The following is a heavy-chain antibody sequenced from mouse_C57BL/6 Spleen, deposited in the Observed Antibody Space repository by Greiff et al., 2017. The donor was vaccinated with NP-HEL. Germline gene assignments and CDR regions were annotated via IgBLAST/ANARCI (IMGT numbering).Heavy chain of an antibody. J-gene: IGHJ2*01. CDR3: ARYSNYDYFDY. CDR1: GFTFTDYY. D-gene: IGHD2-1*01. CDR2: IRNKANGYTT. Sequence: EVKVEESGGGLVQPGGSLSLSCAASGFTFTDYYMSWVRQPPGKALEWLGFIRNKANGYTTEYSASGKGRFTISRDNSQSILYRQMNALRAEDSATYYCARYSNYDYFDYWGQGTTLTVSS. V-gene: IGHV7-3*01.